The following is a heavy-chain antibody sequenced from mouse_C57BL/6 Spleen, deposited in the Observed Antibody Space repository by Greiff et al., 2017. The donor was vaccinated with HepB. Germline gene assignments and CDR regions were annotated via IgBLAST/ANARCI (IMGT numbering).Heavy chain of an antibody. CDR3: AREDYGSFFDY. Sequence: VQLKESGGGLVKPGGSLKLSCAASGFTFSDYGMHWVRQAPEKGLEWVAYISSGSSTIYYADTVKGRFTISRDNAKNTLFLQMTSLRSEDTAMYYCAREDYGSFFDYWGQGTTLTVSS. CDR2: ISSGSSTI. J-gene: IGHJ2*01. V-gene: IGHV5-17*01. D-gene: IGHD1-1*01. CDR1: GFTFSDYG.